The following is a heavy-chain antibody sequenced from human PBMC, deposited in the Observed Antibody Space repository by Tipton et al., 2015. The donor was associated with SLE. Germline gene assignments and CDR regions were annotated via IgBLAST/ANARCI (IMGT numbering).Heavy chain of an antibody. Sequence: SLRLSCAASGFTFRSYGMHWVRQAPGKGLEWVSYISSSGSTIYYADSVKGRFTISRDNAKNSLYLQVNSLTVDDTAVYFCARLGGSHDEGIYYHYMDVWGKGTTVTVSS. V-gene: IGHV3-48*03. CDR3: ARLGGSHDEGIYYHYMDV. CDR1: GFTFRSYG. CDR2: ISSSGSTI. J-gene: IGHJ6*03. D-gene: IGHD1-26*01.